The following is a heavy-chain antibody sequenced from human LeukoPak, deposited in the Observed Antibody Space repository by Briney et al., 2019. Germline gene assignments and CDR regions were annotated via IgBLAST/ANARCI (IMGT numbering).Heavy chain of an antibody. D-gene: IGHD6-13*01. V-gene: IGHV3-23*01. CDR1: GFTFGGYA. Sequence: GGSLRLSCTASGFTFGGYAMSWVRQAPGKGLQWVSSISGGSEDTYYADSVKGRFTISRDNSKTTLYLQMNSLRAEDTAVYYCARTIAQYSISWLYFYYGLDVWGQGTTVTVSS. CDR2: ISGGSEDT. J-gene: IGHJ6*02. CDR3: ARTIAQYSISWLYFYYGLDV.